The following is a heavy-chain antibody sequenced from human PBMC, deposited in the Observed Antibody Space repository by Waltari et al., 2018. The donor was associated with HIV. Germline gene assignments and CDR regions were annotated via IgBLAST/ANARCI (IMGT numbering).Heavy chain of an antibody. CDR2: IYPGDSDT. Sequence: EVQLVQSGAEVKKPGESLKISCKGSGYSFTSYWIDWVRQMPGKGLEWMGIIYPGDSDTRYSPSFQGQVTISADKSISTAYLQWSSLKASDTAMYFCARRGYYGSGSYYYYVMDVWGQGTTVTVSS. CDR1: GYSFTSYW. CDR3: ARRGYYGSGSYYYYVMDV. D-gene: IGHD3-10*01. V-gene: IGHV5-51*01. J-gene: IGHJ6*02.